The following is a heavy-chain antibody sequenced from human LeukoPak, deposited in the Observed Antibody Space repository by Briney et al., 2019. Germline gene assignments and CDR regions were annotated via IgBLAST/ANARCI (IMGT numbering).Heavy chain of an antibody. Sequence: GGSLRLSCAASGFTLNSHGMHWVRQAPGKGLEWVAFIRYDGSNKYTDFVKGRFTISRDNSKNTLYLQMNSLKTEDTAVYYCTTDSVLRYFDWSPGMGDWGQGTLVTVSS. D-gene: IGHD3-9*01. J-gene: IGHJ4*02. CDR2: IRYDGSNK. CDR1: GFTLNSHG. V-gene: IGHV3-30*02. CDR3: TTDSVLRYFDWSPGMGD.